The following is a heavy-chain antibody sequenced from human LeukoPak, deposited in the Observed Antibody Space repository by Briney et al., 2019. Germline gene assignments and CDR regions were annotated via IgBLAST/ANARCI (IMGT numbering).Heavy chain of an antibody. CDR1: GYTLTSYD. CDR2: MNPNSGRT. Sequence: ASVKVSCKASGYTLTSYDISWVRQATGQGLEWMGWMNPNSGRTGYAQNFQGRITITRNTSISTAYMELSSLRSEDTAVYYCTRETSSRYFDYWGQGTLVTVSS. CDR3: TRETSSRYFDY. V-gene: IGHV1-8*01. J-gene: IGHJ4*02.